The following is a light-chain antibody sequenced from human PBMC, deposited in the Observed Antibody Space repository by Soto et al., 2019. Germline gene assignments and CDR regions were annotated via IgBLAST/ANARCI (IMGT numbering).Light chain of an antibody. J-gene: IGKJ2*01. CDR3: QQSYNAPRT. CDR1: QSISTH. CDR2: AAS. Sequence: DIQMTQSPSSLSVSVGDRVTITCRASQSISTHLNWYQHKPGKDPNLLIHAASNLQTGVPSRFSGSGSGTDFTLTISSLQPEDFATYYCQQSYNAPRTFGQGTRLEIK. V-gene: IGKV1-39*01.